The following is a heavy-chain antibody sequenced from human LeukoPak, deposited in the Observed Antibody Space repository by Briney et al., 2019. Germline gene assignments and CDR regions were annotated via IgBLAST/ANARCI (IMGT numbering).Heavy chain of an antibody. D-gene: IGHD6-13*01. CDR3: ARDVYLMGIAAAGTPVPFDY. Sequence: SQTLSLTCAISGDSVSSNSAAWNWIRQSPSRGLEWLGRTYYRSKWYNDYAVSVKSRITINPDTSKNQFSLQLNSVTPEDTAVYYCARDVYLMGIAAAGTPVPFDYWGQGTLVTVSS. J-gene: IGHJ4*02. CDR1: GDSVSSNSAA. CDR2: TYYRSKWYN. V-gene: IGHV6-1*01.